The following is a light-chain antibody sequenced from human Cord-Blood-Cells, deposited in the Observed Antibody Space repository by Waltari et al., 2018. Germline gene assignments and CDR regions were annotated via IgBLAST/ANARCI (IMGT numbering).Light chain of an antibody. J-gene: IGLJ3*02. Sequence: QSVLTQPPSASGTPGQRVTISCSGSSSNIGSNYVYWYQQLPGTAPKLLIYRNTQRPSGAPDRFSGSRSGTSVSLAISGLRAEDEADYYCAAGDDSLSGPWVFGGGTKLTVL. CDR2: RNT. CDR3: AAGDDSLSGPWV. CDR1: SSNIGSNY. V-gene: IGLV1-47*01.